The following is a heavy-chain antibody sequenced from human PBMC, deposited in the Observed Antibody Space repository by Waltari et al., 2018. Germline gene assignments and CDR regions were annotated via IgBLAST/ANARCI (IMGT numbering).Heavy chain of an antibody. CDR2: IYYTGST. J-gene: IGHJ4*02. D-gene: IGHD2-2*01. CDR1: GGSISSRNYY. Sequence: QLQLQESGPGLVKPSETLSLICTVPGGSISSRNYYWGWIRQPPGKGLEWIGSIYYTGSTYYNPSLKSRVTVSVDRSKNQFSLRLSSVTAADTSMYYCARVTYCSSTSCYGGYFDYWGQGTLVTVSS. CDR3: ARVTYCSSTSCYGGYFDY. V-gene: IGHV4-39*01.